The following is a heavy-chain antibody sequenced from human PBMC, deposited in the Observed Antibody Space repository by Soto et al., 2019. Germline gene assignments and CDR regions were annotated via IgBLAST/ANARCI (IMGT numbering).Heavy chain of an antibody. CDR3: ARTGAVAATLIAFDV. CDR1: GYTFSSYW. D-gene: IGHD6-19*01. CDR2: IYPDDSDT. V-gene: IGHV5-51*01. J-gene: IGHJ3*01. Sequence: PGESLKISCKGSGYTFSSYWIAWVRQMPGKGLEWMGIIYPDDSDTRYSPSFQGQVTISADKSIGTAYLQWSSLKASDTAMYFCARTGAVAATLIAFDVWGQGTMVTV.